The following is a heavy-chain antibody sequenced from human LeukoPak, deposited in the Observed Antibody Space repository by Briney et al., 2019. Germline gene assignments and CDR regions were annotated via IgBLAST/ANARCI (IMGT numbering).Heavy chain of an antibody. CDR3: ARDSVGGSFSRYFDY. Sequence: GGSLRLSCAASGFTFSSYAMHWVRQAPGKGLEWVAVISYDGSNKYYADSVKGRFTISRDNSKNTLYLQMNSLRAEDTAVYYCARDSVGGSFSRYFDYWGQGTLVTVSS. V-gene: IGHV3-30-3*01. J-gene: IGHJ4*02. CDR2: ISYDGSNK. D-gene: IGHD6-13*01. CDR1: GFTFSSYA.